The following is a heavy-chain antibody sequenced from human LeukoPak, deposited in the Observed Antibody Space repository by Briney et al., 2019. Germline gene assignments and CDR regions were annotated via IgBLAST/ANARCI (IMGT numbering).Heavy chain of an antibody. Sequence: SETLSLACTGSGGSISSYYWSWIRQPPGKGLEGIRYIYYSGSTNYNPSLKSRVTISVDTSKNQFSLKLTSVTAADTAVYYCASTRLQYPENYYYYMDVCGKGTTVTVSS. CDR2: IYYSGST. V-gene: IGHV4-59*08. J-gene: IGHJ6*03. CDR1: GGSISSYY. D-gene: IGHD4-11*01. CDR3: ASTRLQYPENYYYYMDV.